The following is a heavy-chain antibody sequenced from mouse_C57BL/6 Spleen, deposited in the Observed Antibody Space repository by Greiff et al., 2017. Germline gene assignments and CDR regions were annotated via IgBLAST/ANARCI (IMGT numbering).Heavy chain of an antibody. CDR1: GYTFTTYP. CDR3: ARTGDGYYYAMDY. V-gene: IGHV1-47*01. J-gene: IGHJ4*01. CDR2: FHPYNDDT. D-gene: IGHD2-3*01. Sequence: QVQLKESGAELVKPGASVKMSCKASGYTFTTYPIEWMKQNHGKSLEWIGNFHPYNDDTKYNEKFKGKATLTVEKSSSTVYLELSRLTSDDSAVYYCARTGDGYYYAMDYWGQGTSVTVSS.